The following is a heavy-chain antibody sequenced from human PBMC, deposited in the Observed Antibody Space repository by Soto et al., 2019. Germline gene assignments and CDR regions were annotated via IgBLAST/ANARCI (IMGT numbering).Heavy chain of an antibody. CDR1: GFTFSSYW. V-gene: IGHV3-7*05. J-gene: IGHJ3*02. CDR3: ARGLFGLYDFWSGYGGAFDI. D-gene: IGHD3-3*01. CDR2: IKQDGSEK. Sequence: GGSLRLSCAASGFTFSSYWMSWVRQAPGKGLEWVANIKQDGSEKYYVDSVKGRFTISRDNAKNSLYLQMNSLRAEDTAVYYCARGLFGLYDFWSGYGGAFDIWGQGTMVTVSS.